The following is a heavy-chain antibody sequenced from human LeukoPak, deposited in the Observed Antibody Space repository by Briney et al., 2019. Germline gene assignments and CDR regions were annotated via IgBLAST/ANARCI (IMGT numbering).Heavy chain of an antibody. D-gene: IGHD2-2*01. V-gene: IGHV1-2*02. Sequence: ASVKVSCKASGYTFTGYYLHWMRQAPGQGLEWMGWINPKTGGTNYAQKFQVRVTMTRDTSISTAYMELSRLTSDDTAVYYCARSSVVVPAAINWFDPWGQGTLVTVSS. CDR1: GYTFTGYY. J-gene: IGHJ5*02. CDR2: INPKTGGT. CDR3: ARSSVVVPAAINWFDP.